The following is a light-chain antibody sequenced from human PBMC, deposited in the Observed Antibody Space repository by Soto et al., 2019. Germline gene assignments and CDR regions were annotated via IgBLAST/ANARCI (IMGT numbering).Light chain of an antibody. V-gene: IGLV2-14*01. CDR2: EVS. CDR1: SNDIGAYKY. Sequence: HSVLTQHASVSGSPGQSITISCTGSSNDIGAYKYVSWYRQYPGKAPKLIIFEVSNRPSGVSNRFSGSKSGNTASLTIAGLQAEDEADYHCSSYTTGSTLYVFGGGTKVTVL. CDR3: SSYTTGSTLYV. J-gene: IGLJ1*01.